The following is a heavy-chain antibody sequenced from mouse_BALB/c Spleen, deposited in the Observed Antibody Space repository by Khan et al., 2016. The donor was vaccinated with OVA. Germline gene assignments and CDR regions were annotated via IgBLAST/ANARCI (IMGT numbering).Heavy chain of an antibody. J-gene: IGHJ3*01. CDR2: INPSNGGT. CDR3: TRSGWAAFAY. D-gene: IGHD1-1*02. Sequence: VQLQQPGAELVKPGASVKLSCKASGYTFTSYYMYWVKQRPGQGLEWIGGINPSNGGTNFDEKFKSKATLTVDKSSSTAYMQISSLTSEDSAVYSCTRSGWAAFAYWGQGTLVTVSA. CDR1: GYTFTSYY. V-gene: IGHV1S81*02.